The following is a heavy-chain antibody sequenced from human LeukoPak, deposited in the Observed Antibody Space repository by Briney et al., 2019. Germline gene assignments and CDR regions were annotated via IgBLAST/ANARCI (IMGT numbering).Heavy chain of an antibody. V-gene: IGHV4-59*01. Sequence: SETPSLTCTVSGGSISSYYWSWIRQPPGKGLEWIGYISYSGSTNYNPSLKSRVTISVDTSKNQFSLKLSSATAADTAVYYCAKYVWGSYPTFEDYWGQGTLVTVSS. CDR2: ISYSGST. CDR1: GGSISSYY. CDR3: AKYVWGSYPTFEDY. D-gene: IGHD3-16*02. J-gene: IGHJ4*02.